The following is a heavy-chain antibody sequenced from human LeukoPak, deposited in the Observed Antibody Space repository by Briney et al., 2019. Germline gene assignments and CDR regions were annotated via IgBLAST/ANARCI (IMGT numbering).Heavy chain of an antibody. J-gene: IGHJ4*02. CDR2: IYYSGST. D-gene: IGHD2-15*01. CDR1: GGSISPFY. Sequence: SETLSLTCTVSGGSISPFYWSSIRQPPGKGLEWIAYIYYSGSTAYNPSPKSRVAISVDTSNNQVSLKLSSVTAADTAVYYCARHGYCSGGSCYWDYWGQGTLVTVSS. CDR3: ARHGYCSGGSCYWDY. V-gene: IGHV4-59*08.